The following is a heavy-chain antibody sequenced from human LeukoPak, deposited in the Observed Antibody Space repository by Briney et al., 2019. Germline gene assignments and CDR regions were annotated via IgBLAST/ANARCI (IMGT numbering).Heavy chain of an antibody. D-gene: IGHD5-24*01. Sequence: GGSLRLSCAASGFTFSDHYMDWVRQAPGKGLEWVGRIRDKANSYTTEYAAYVKGRFTISRDDSKNSLYLQMNSLRTEDTAVYYCALEMATIGFDYWGQGTLVTVSS. CDR3: ALEMATIGFDY. CDR1: GFTFSDHY. J-gene: IGHJ4*02. V-gene: IGHV3-72*01. CDR2: IRDKANSYTT.